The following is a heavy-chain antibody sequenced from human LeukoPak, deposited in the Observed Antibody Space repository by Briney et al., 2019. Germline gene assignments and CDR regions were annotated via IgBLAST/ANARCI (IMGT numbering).Heavy chain of an antibody. CDR2: IYYSGST. V-gene: IGHV4-59*08. D-gene: IGHD6-13*01. J-gene: IGHJ6*02. Sequence: TSETLSLTCTVSGGSISSYYWSWIRQPPGKGLEWIGYIYYSGSTNYNPSLKSRVTISVDTSKNQFSLKLSSVTAADTAVYYCARVPYSSTPHHYYYYGVDVWGQGTTVTVSS. CDR1: GGSISSYY. CDR3: ARVPYSSTPHHYYYYGVDV.